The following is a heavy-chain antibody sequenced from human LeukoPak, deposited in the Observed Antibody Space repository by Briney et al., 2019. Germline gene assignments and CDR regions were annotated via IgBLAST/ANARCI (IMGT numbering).Heavy chain of an antibody. D-gene: IGHD3-10*01. V-gene: IGHV3-48*02. J-gene: IGHJ4*02. CDR3: ARGRGLTLSYHYFDY. CDR2: ISSGTSTT. Sequence: GGSLRLSCAASGFTFSPLGMNWVRQAPGRGLEWVSYISSGTSTTYYADSVKGRFTISRDNAKNSLYLQLNSLRDEDTAVYYCARGRGLTLSYHYFDYWGQGTLVTVSS. CDR1: GFTFSPLG.